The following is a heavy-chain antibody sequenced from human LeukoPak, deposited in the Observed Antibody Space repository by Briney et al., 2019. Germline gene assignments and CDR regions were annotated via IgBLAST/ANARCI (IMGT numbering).Heavy chain of an antibody. J-gene: IGHJ1*01. CDR2: IYTSGST. V-gene: IGHV4-4*07. D-gene: IGHD2-15*01. Sequence: AETLSLTCTVSGGSISSYYWSWLRQPAGKGLEWIGRIYTSGSTNYNPSLKSRVTMSVDTSKSQFSLKLSSVTAADTAVYYCARDAMDATGYFQHWGQGTLVTVSS. CDR3: ARDAMDATGYFQH. CDR1: GGSISSYY.